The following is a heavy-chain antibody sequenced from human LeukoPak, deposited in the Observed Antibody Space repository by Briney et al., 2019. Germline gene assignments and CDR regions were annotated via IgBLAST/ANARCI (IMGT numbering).Heavy chain of an antibody. J-gene: IGHJ5*02. V-gene: IGHV4-39*07. Sequence: PSETLSLTCTVSGGSISSSSYYWGWIRQPPGKGLEWIGSIYYSGSTYYNPSLKSRVTISVDTSKNQSSLKLSSVTAADTAVYYCAREPPFDPWGQGTLVTVSS. CDR2: IYYSGST. CDR1: GGSISSSSYY. CDR3: AREPPFDP.